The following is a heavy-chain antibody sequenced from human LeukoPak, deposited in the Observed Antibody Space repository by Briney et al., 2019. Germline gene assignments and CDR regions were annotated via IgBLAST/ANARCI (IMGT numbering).Heavy chain of an antibody. D-gene: IGHD6-13*01. CDR3: ASGPDYRSSWRDYYFDY. CDR1: GYTFTGYY. Sequence: ASVKVSCRASGYTFTGYYMNWVRQAPGQGLEWMGWINPNSGGTNYAQKFQGRVTMTRDTSISTAYMELSRLRSDDTAVYYCASGPDYRSSWRDYYFDYWGQGTLVTASS. J-gene: IGHJ4*02. CDR2: INPNSGGT. V-gene: IGHV1-2*02.